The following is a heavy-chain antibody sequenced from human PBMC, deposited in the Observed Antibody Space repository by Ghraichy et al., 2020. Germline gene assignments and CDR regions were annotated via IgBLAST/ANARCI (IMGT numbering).Heavy chain of an antibody. J-gene: IGHJ4*02. D-gene: IGHD6-13*01. Sequence: SVKVSCKASGGTFSSYAISWVRQAPGQGLEWMGGIIPIFGTANYAQKFQGRVTITTDESTSTAYMELSSLRSEDTAVYYCARDQREGSSPFDYWGQGTLVTVSS. CDR1: GGTFSSYA. CDR2: IIPIFGTA. CDR3: ARDQREGSSPFDY. V-gene: IGHV1-69*05.